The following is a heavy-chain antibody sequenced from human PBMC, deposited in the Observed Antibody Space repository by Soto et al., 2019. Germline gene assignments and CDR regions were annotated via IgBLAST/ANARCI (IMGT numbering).Heavy chain of an antibody. Sequence: QVQLQESGPGLVKPSQTLSLTCTVSGVSISDDNYYWSWIRQPPGKDLEWIGHIYNRGNTYNNPSLRSPLTISLDTSKSQFSLNLNSVTAADTAVYYCAGGLSGDKVDQWGQGTLVTVSS. V-gene: IGHV4-30-4*01. CDR1: GVSISDDNYY. J-gene: IGHJ4*02. CDR3: AGGLSGDKVDQ. D-gene: IGHD2-21*01. CDR2: IYNRGNT.